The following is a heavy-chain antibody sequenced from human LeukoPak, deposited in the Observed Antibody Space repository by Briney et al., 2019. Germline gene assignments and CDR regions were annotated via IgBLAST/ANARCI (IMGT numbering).Heavy chain of an antibody. CDR3: ARDPPSGSGSGDY. CDR1: GFTVSSNY. Sequence: GGSLRLSCAASGFTVSSNYMSWVRQAPGKGVEWVSVIYSGGSTYYADSVKGRFTISRDNSKNTLYLQMNSLRAEDTAVYYCARDPPSGSGSGDYWGQGTLVTVSS. J-gene: IGHJ4*02. V-gene: IGHV3-66*01. D-gene: IGHD3-10*01. CDR2: IYSGGST.